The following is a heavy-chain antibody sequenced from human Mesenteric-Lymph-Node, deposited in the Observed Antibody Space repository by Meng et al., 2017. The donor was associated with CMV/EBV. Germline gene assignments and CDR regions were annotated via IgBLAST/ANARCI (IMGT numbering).Heavy chain of an antibody. J-gene: IGHJ3*01. D-gene: IGHD4-23*01. CDR2: IYVGGGT. CDR1: GFTVSSDY. V-gene: IGHV3-66*02. Sequence: SCAASGFTVSSDYMNWVRQAPGKGLEWVSVIYVGGGTYYADSVKGRFTISRDNSKNTLFLQMNSLRPEDTAVYYCAREGGNSHSFDLWGQGTMVTVSS. CDR3: AREGGNSHSFDL.